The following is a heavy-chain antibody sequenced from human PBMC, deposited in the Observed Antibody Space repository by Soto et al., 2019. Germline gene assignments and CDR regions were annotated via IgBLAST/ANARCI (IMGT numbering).Heavy chain of an antibody. V-gene: IGHV4-59*01. CDR2: IYHSGST. J-gene: IGHJ6*02. Sequence: SETLSLTGSVCGGSISRYSWSWIRQPPGKGLEWTGYIYHSGSTNYNPSLKSRVTISVDTSKKQYTLKLSYVTAADTAVYYCARTAFGGLTPYRMDVWRQGTTVTVSS. CDR3: ARTAFGGLTPYRMDV. D-gene: IGHD3-3*01. CDR1: GGSISRYS.